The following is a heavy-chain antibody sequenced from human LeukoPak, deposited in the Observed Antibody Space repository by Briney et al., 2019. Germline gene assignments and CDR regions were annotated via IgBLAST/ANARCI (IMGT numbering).Heavy chain of an antibody. CDR2: IFYNGAT. V-gene: IGHV4-59*01. CDR1: GGSFSTYY. D-gene: IGHD2-8*02. CDR3: ARETSLPGFAGGLGFNY. Sequence: SETLSLTCTVSGGSFSTYYWSWIRQPPGKGLEWVGHIFYNGATEYNPSLKSRATISVDTSRNQFSLRLRSVTAADTAVYYCARETSLPGFAGGLGFNYWGQGTLVTVSS. J-gene: IGHJ4*02.